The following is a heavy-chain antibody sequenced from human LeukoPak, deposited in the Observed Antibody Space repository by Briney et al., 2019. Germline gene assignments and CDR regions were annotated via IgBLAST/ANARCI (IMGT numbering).Heavy chain of an antibody. CDR1: SGSFSGYY. Sequence: PSETLSLSCAVYSGSFSGYYWSWIRQPPGKGLEWIGEINDSGSVNCNPSLKNRVTLSVDTSKNQFSLRLSSVAAADTAVYYCARRLVDSGDSQMSDDWGQGTLVTVSS. D-gene: IGHD2-15*01. V-gene: IGHV4-34*01. CDR3: ARRLVDSGDSQMSDD. J-gene: IGHJ4*02. CDR2: INDSGSV.